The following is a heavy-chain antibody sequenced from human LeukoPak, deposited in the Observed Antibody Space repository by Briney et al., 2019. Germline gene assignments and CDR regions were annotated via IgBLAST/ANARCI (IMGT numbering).Heavy chain of an antibody. D-gene: IGHD3-9*01. CDR3: ARDVGTTGWHTYDF. CDR2: TYYRSKWYN. CDR1: GDSVSSNNGA. V-gene: IGHV6-1*01. Sequence: RSQTLSLTCAISGDSVSSNNGAWNWIRQSPSRGLEWLGRTYYRSKWYNDYAGSLMSQITISPNTSKNQFSLQVYSVTPEDTAVYYCARDVGTTGWHTYDFWGQGTLVTVSS. J-gene: IGHJ4*02.